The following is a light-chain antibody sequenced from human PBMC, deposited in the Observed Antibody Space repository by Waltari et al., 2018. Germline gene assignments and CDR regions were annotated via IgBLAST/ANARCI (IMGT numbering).Light chain of an antibody. Sequence: QSALTQPASVSGSPGQSITISCSGTSSDIGNYYLFPWFQHHPGKAPKLLIYEVTKRPSGVSSRFSGSKTGNTASLTISGLQAEDEAHYYCCSHAGSRSIWVIGGGTKLTVL. CDR3: CSHAGSRSIWV. CDR2: EVT. CDR1: SSDIGNYYL. J-gene: IGLJ3*02. V-gene: IGLV2-23*02.